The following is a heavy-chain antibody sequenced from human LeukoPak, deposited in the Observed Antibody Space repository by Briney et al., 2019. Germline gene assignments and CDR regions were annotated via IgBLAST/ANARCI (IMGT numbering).Heavy chain of an antibody. CDR3: ARRYCSSISCYSRRPTYYYYYYMDV. V-gene: IGHV4-34*01. J-gene: IGHJ6*03. CDR2: INHSGST. D-gene: IGHD2-2*02. Sequence: SETLSLTCAVYGGSFSGYYWSWIRQPPGKGLEWIGEINHSGSTNYNPSLKSRVTISVDTSKNQFSLKLSSVTAADTAVYYCARRYCSSISCYSRRPTYYYYYYMDVWGKGTTVTVSS. CDR1: GGSFSGYY.